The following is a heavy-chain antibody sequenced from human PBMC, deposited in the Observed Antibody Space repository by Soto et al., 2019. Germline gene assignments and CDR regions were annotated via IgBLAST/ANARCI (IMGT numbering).Heavy chain of an antibody. D-gene: IGHD3-3*01. CDR3: ARTRSYDFWSGYYYWFDP. J-gene: IGHJ5*02. V-gene: IGHV1-69*13. Sequence: ASVTVSCTASGGTFSSYTISWVRQAPGQGLEWMGGIIPIFGTANYAQKFQGRVTITADESTSTAYMELSSLRSEDTAVYYCARTRSYDFWSGYYYWFDPWGQGTLVTVSS. CDR2: IIPIFGTA. CDR1: GGTFSSYT.